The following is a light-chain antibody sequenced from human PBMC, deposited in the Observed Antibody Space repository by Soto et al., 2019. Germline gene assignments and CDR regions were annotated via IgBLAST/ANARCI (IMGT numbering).Light chain of an antibody. J-gene: IGKJ3*01. CDR2: AAS. CDR1: QLINNW. Sequence: DIQMTQSPSSVSASVGDRVTITCRASQLINNWLAWYQQKPGKAPKLLIYAASTLQSGVPSRFSGNGSGTDFTLTISSLQPEDFGTYYCQQANSFPFTFGPGTKVDIK. V-gene: IGKV1-12*02. CDR3: QQANSFPFT.